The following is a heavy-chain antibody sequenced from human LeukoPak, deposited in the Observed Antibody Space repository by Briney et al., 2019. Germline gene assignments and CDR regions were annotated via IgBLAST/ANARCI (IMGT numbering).Heavy chain of an antibody. D-gene: IGHD3-22*01. Sequence: GGSLRLPCAASGFTFSSYAMNWVRQAPGKGLERVSYISSSGSTIYYADSVKGRFTISRDNAKNSLYLQMNSLRAEDTAVYYCAKYGSKYYYDSSGYGWGQGTLVTVSS. V-gene: IGHV3-48*03. CDR2: ISSSGSTI. J-gene: IGHJ4*02. CDR3: AKYGSKYYYDSSGYG. CDR1: GFTFSSYA.